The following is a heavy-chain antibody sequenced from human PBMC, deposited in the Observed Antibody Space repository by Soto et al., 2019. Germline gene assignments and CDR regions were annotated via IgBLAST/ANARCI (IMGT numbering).Heavy chain of an antibody. V-gene: IGHV3-33*01. CDR2: IWYDGSNK. D-gene: IGHD1-26*01. CDR1: GFTFSSYG. J-gene: IGHJ4*02. Sequence: GGSLRLSCAASGFTFSSYGMHWVRQAPGKGLEWVAAIWYDGSNKYYADSVKGRFTISRDNSKNTLSLQMNSLRAEDTAVYYCGRESEQFVDDYWGQGTLVTVSS. CDR3: GRESEQFVDDY.